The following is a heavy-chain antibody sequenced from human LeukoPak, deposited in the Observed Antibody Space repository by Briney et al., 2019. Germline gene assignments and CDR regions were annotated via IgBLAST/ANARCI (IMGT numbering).Heavy chain of an antibody. V-gene: IGHV4-31*03. CDR3: ARVLYCSGGSCSDWFDP. Sequence: SETLSLTCTVSGGSISSGGYYWSWIRQHPGKGLEWIGYIYYSGSTYCNPSLKSRVTISVDTSKNQFSLKLSSVTAADTAVYYCARVLYCSGGSCSDWFDPWGQGTLVTVSS. CDR1: GGSISSGGYY. CDR2: IYYSGST. J-gene: IGHJ5*02. D-gene: IGHD2-15*01.